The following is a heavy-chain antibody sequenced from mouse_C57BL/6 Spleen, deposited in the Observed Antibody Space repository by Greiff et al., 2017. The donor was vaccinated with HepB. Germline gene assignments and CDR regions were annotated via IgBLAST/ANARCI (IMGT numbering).Heavy chain of an antibody. CDR3: ARNYYGLYYFDY. CDR2: ISYDGSN. V-gene: IGHV3-6*01. CDR1: GYSITSGYY. D-gene: IGHD1-1*01. J-gene: IGHJ2*01. Sequence: EVQLQQSGPGLVKPSQSLSLTCSVTGYSITSGYYWNWIRQFPGNKLEWMGYISYDGSNNYNPSLKNPISITRDTSKNQFFLKLNSVTTEDTATYYCARNYYGLYYFDYWGQGTTLTVSS.